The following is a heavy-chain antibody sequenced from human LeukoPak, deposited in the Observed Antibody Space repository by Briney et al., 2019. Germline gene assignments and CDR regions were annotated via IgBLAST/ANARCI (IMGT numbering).Heavy chain of an antibody. D-gene: IGHD3-10*01. Sequence: GASVKVSCEASGYTFTGYYMHWVRQAPGQGLEWMGWINPNSGGTNYAQKFQGRVTMTRDTSISTAYMELSRLRSDDTAVYYCARAGSGSYYNFDYWGQGTLVTVSS. V-gene: IGHV1-2*02. CDR3: ARAGSGSYYNFDY. CDR2: INPNSGGT. J-gene: IGHJ4*02. CDR1: GYTFTGYY.